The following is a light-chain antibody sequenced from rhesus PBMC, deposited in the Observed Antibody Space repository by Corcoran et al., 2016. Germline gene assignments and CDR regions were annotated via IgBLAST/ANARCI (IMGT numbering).Light chain of an antibody. CDR1: QDISNW. Sequence: DIQMTQSPSSLSASVGDTVTITCRASQDISNWLAWYQQTPGKAPKVLIYKASRLQSGVPSRFSGIGSGTDFTLTITSLQSEDFATYCCQQYNSRPPTFGQGTKVEIK. J-gene: IGKJ1*01. CDR3: QQYNSRPPT. V-gene: IGKV1-22*01. CDR2: KAS.